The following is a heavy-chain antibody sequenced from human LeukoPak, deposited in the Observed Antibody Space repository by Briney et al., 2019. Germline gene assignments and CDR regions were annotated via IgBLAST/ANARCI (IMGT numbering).Heavy chain of an antibody. V-gene: IGHV3-23*01. D-gene: IGHD3-22*01. CDR1: GFTFSSYA. CDR2: ISGSGGST. CDR3: ASRRSGYYPGY. J-gene: IGHJ4*02. Sequence: GGSLRLSCAASGFTFSSYAMSWVRQAPGKGLEWVSAISGSGGSTYYADSVKGRFTISRDNAKNSLYLQMNSLRAEDTAVYYCASRRSGYYPGYWGQGTLVTVSS.